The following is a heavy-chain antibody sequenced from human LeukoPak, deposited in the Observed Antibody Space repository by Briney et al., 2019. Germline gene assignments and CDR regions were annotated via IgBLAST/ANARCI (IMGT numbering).Heavy chain of an antibody. Sequence: SETLSLTCSVSGGSISRFYWSWVRQPPGKALEWIGYIYRSGTTNYNPSLKSRVTISLDTSKNQFSLKLSSVTAADTAVYYCARPRRDGYNDDAFDIWGQGTMVTVSS. CDR3: ARPRRDGYNDDAFDI. V-gene: IGHV4-59*01. CDR1: GGSISRFY. J-gene: IGHJ3*02. D-gene: IGHD5-24*01. CDR2: IYRSGTT.